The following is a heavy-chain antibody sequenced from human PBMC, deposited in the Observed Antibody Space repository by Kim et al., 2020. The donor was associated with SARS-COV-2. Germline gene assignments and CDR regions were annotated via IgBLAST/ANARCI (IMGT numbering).Heavy chain of an antibody. CDR1: GFTFSSYD. D-gene: IGHD3-16*01. CDR2: IRYDGSNI. J-gene: IGHJ6*01. V-gene: IGHV3-33*03. Sequence: GGSLRLSCAASGFTFSSYDMNWVRQAPGKGLEWVADIRYDGSNIYYADSVKGRFTISRDNSKNTLYLQMNSLRAEDTAVYYCAKDRSVFYVWGSSSGMD. CDR3: AKDRSVFYVWGSSSGMD.